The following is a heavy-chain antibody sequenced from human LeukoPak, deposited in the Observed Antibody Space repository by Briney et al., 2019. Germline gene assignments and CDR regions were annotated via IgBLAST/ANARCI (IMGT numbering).Heavy chain of an antibody. CDR2: ISGSGGST. V-gene: IGHV3-23*01. J-gene: IGHJ4*02. D-gene: IGHD2-2*01. CDR1: GFTFSDYY. Sequence: SGGSLRLSCAASGFTFSDYYMSWIRQAPGKGLEWVSAISGSGGSTYYADSVKGRFTISRDNSKNTLYLQMNSLRAEDTAVYYCAKDRDIVVVPAAPHYWGQGTLVTVSS. CDR3: AKDRDIVVVPAAPHY.